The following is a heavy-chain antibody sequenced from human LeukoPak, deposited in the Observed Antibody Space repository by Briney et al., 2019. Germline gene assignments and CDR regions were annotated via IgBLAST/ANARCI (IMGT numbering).Heavy chain of an antibody. CDR1: GFTFSSYS. CDR2: ISSSSSYI. V-gene: IGHV3-21*01. J-gene: IGHJ4*02. D-gene: IGHD3-10*01. CDR3: AKDLTITMIRGVIIPSFDY. Sequence: GGSLRLSCAASGFTFSSYSMNWVRQAPGKGLEWVSSISSSSSYIYYADSVKGRFTISRDNSKNTLYLQMNSLRAEDTAVYYCAKDLTITMIRGVIIPSFDYWGQGTLVTVSS.